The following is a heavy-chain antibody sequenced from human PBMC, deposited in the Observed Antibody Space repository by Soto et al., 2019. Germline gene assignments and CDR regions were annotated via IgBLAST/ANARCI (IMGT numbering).Heavy chain of an antibody. CDR1: GYTFTSYG. Sequence: ASVKASCKASGYTFTSYGISWVRQAPGQGLECMGWISAYNGNTNYAQKLQGRVTMTTDTSTSTAYMELRSLRSDDTAVYYCARDPPYYDFWSGIYYHYDYGIDVWHKGSTITASS. J-gene: IGHJ6*04. CDR2: ISAYNGNT. V-gene: IGHV1-18*04. D-gene: IGHD3-3*01. CDR3: ARDPPYYDFWSGIYYHYDYGIDV.